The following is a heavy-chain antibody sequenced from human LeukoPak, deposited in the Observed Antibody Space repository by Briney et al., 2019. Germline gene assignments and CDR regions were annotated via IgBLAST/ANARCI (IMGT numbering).Heavy chain of an antibody. CDR2: INPSGGST. CDR1: GYTFTSYY. V-gene: IGHV1-46*01. CDR3: ATFLTWGVWYFDL. J-gene: IGHJ2*01. D-gene: IGHD3-16*01. Sequence: ASVKVSCKASGYTFTSYYMHWVRQAPGQGLEWMGIINPSGGSTSYAQKFQGRVTMTRDTSTSTVYMELSSLRSEDTAVYYCATFLTWGVWYFDLWGRGTLVTVSS.